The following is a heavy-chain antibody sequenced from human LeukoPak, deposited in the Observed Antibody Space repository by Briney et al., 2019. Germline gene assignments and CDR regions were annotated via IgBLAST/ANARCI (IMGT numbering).Heavy chain of an antibody. CDR3: ARSRWASDH. J-gene: IGHJ4*02. D-gene: IGHD6-19*01. CDR2: ISYDGSNK. V-gene: IGHV3-30*03. CDR1: GFTFSSYG. Sequence: GRSLRLSCAASGFTFSSYGMHWVRQAPGKGLEWVAVISYDGSNKYYADSVKGRFTISRDNSKNTLYLQMNSLTAEDTAVYYCARSRWASDHWGQGTLVTVSS.